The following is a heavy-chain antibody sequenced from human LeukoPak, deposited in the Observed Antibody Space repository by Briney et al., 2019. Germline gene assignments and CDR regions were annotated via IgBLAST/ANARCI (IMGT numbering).Heavy chain of an antibody. CDR2: ISGTSTDI. D-gene: IGHD2-21*02. CDR3: ARDQVVTPPGTFDP. V-gene: IGHV3-21*01. J-gene: IGHJ5*02. CDR1: GLSFCRYT. Sequence: PGGSLRLSCAASGLSFCRYTLLWLGQAPGKGLEWVSSISGTSTDIYYADSVKGRFTISRDNAKNSLYLQMNGLRVQDTAVYYCARDQVVTPPGTFDPWGQGTLVTVSS.